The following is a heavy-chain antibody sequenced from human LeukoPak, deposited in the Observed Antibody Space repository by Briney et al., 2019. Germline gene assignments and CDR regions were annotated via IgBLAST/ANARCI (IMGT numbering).Heavy chain of an antibody. V-gene: IGHV4-34*01. CDR3: ARGDTVAARPGRFDY. D-gene: IGHD6-6*01. CDR2: IIRRGST. Sequence: SETLSLTCAVYGGSFSGYYWSWIRQPPGKGLEWIGEIIRRGSTNYNPSLKSRLTISVDTSKNQFSLKLSSVTAADTAVYYCARGDTVAARPGRFDYWGQGTLVTVSS. CDR1: GGSFSGYY. J-gene: IGHJ4*02.